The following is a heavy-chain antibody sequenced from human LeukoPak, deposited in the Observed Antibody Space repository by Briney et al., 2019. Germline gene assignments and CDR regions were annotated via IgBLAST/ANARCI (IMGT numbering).Heavy chain of an antibody. CDR2: ISGSGGST. CDR3: AKEYYYDSSGYGDY. D-gene: IGHD3-22*01. CDR1: GFTFSSYA. V-gene: IGHV3-23*01. Sequence: GGSLRLSCAASGFTFSSYAMSWVRQALGKGLEWVSAISGSGGSTYYADSVKGRFTISRDNSKNTLHLQMNSLRAEDTAVYYCAKEYYYDSSGYGDYWGQGTLVTVSS. J-gene: IGHJ4*02.